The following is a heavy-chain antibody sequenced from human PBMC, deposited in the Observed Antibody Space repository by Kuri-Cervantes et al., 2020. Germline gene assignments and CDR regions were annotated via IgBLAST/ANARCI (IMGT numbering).Heavy chain of an antibody. Sequence: ASVKVSCKASGYTFTGYYMHWVRQAPGQGLEWMGWINPNSGGTNYAQKFQGWVTMTRDTSISTAYMELSRLRSDDTAVYYCARATNLTTVTANDAFDIRGQGTMVTVSS. CDR2: INPNSGGT. V-gene: IGHV1-2*04. J-gene: IGHJ3*02. CDR3: ARATNLTTVTANDAFDI. CDR1: GYTFTGYY. D-gene: IGHD4-17*01.